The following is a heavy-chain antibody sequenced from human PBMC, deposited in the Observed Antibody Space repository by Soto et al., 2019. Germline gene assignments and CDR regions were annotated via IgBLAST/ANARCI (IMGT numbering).Heavy chain of an antibody. CDR2: VYYGGFT. CDR1: GGSVSSGGFY. J-gene: IGHJ6*02. Sequence: QVELKESGPGLVKPSETLSLTCTVSGGSVSSGGFYYHWIRQPPGKGLEWIGYVYYGGFTNYSPSLTSRLTLSVDASTTRLSLYLASVTAADTAVYYCARQTAPGGFDVWGQGTTVTVS. CDR3: ARQTAPGGFDV. V-gene: IGHV4-61*08. D-gene: IGHD3-10*01.